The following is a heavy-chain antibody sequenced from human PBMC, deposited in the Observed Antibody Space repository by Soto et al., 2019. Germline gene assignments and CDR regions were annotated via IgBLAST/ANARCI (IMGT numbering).Heavy chain of an antibody. D-gene: IGHD4-17*01. CDR2: INPSGGST. J-gene: IGHJ1*01. CDR1: GYTFTSYY. CDR3: ASFSGETPGEDYGDYPEYFQH. Sequence: APVKVSCKASGYTFTSYYMHWVRQAPGQRLEWMGIINPSGGSTSYAQKYQGRVTMTRDTSTSTVYMELSSLRSEDTAVYYCASFSGETPGEDYGDYPEYFQHWGQGTLVTVSS. V-gene: IGHV1-46*01.